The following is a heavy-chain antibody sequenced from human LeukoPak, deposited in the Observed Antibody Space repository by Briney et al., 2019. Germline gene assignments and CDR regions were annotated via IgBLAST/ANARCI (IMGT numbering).Heavy chain of an antibody. Sequence: SETLSLTCTISGGSISSYYWSWIRQPPGKGLEWIGYIYYSGSTNYNPSLKSRVTISVDTSKNQFSLKLSSVTAADTAVYYCARYHIVTMSLDVWGKGTTVTISS. CDR2: IYYSGST. J-gene: IGHJ6*04. D-gene: IGHD3-10*02. CDR1: GGSISSYY. V-gene: IGHV4-59*08. CDR3: ARYHIVTMSLDV.